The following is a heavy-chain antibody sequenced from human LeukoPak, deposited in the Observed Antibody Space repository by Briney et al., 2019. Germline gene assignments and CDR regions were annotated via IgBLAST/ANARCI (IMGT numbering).Heavy chain of an antibody. D-gene: IGHD2-21*02. CDR3: AKDKAWAANCGGDCHAEYFHH. Sequence: GGSRRLSCVGYGFSFSSYAMSWVRQAPGRRLEWVSGISGSDGNTYYAESVKGRFTISRDNSKNTLYLQMNRLRAEDTAVYYCAKDKAWAANCGGDCHAEYFHHWGQGTLVTVSS. CDR1: GFSFSSYA. J-gene: IGHJ1*01. CDR2: ISGSDGNT. V-gene: IGHV3-23*01.